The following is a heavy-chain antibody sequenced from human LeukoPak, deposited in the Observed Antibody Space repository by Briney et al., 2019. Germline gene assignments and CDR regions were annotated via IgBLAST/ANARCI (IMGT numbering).Heavy chain of an antibody. J-gene: IGHJ5*02. CDR3: ARERGFHLFHLFDP. D-gene: IGHD2/OR15-2a*01. Sequence: ASVKVSCKASGYTFTSYGISWVRQAPGQGLEWMGIINPSDGSTTYARKSQGRVTLTRDMSTSTVYVELGNLISEDTAVYYCARERGFHLFHLFDPWGQGTLVTVSS. V-gene: IGHV1-46*01. CDR1: GYTFTSYG. CDR2: INPSDGST.